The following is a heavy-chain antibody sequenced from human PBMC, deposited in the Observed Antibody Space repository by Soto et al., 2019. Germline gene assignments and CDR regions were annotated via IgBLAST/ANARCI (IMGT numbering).Heavy chain of an antibody. CDR3: ARGMVRGVIITLFDY. CDR1: GGSISSYY. D-gene: IGHD3-10*01. J-gene: IGHJ4*02. Sequence: SETLSLTCTVSGGSISSYYWRWIRQPPGKGLEWIGYIYYSGSTNYNPSLKSRVTISVDTSKNQFSLKLSSVTAADTAVYYCARGMVRGVIITLFDYWGQGTLVTVSS. V-gene: IGHV4-59*01. CDR2: IYYSGST.